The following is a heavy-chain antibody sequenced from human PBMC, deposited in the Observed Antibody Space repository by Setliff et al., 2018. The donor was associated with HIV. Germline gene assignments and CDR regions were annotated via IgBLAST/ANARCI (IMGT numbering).Heavy chain of an antibody. J-gene: IGHJ6*03. Sequence: PSQTLSLTCAISGDSVSSNSAAWNWIRQSPSRGLEWLGRTYYRSKWNTDYAVSVEIRITINPDTSKNQFSLQLNSVTPEDTAVYFCARGGDWDYNYYMDVWDKGTTVTVSS. D-gene: IGHD3-16*01. CDR2: TYYRSKWNT. CDR3: ARGGDWDYNYYMDV. CDR1: GDSVSSNSAA. V-gene: IGHV6-1*01.